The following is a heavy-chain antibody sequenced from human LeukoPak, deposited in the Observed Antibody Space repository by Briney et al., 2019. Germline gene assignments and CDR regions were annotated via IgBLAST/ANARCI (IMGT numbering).Heavy chain of an antibody. CDR1: GYTFTGYY. Sequence: ASVKVSCKASGYTFTGYYMHWLRQAPGQGLEWMGWINPNSGGTNYAQTFQGRVTMTRDTSISTAYMELSGLRSDDTAVYYCAISYDILTGYLTITDAGVFDIWGQGTMVTVSS. V-gene: IGHV1-2*02. J-gene: IGHJ3*02. CDR2: INPNSGGT. CDR3: AISYDILTGYLTITDAGVFDI. D-gene: IGHD3-9*01.